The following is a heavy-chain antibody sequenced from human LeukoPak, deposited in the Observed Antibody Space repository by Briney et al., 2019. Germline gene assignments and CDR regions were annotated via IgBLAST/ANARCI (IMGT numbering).Heavy chain of an antibody. V-gene: IGHV4-34*01. Sequence: SETLPLTCAVYCGSFSGYYWSWISQPPGKGLEWIGEINHSGSTNYNPSLKSRVTISVDTSKNQFSLKLSSVTAADTAVYYCARAQVTIFGVVPRNNYYYYMDVWGKGTTVTVSS. D-gene: IGHD3-3*01. CDR3: ARAQVTIFGVVPRNNYYYYMDV. CDR1: CGSFSGYY. J-gene: IGHJ6*03. CDR2: INHSGST.